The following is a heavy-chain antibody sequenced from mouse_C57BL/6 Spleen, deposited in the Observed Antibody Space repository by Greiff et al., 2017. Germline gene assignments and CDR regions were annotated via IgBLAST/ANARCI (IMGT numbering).Heavy chain of an antibody. CDR3: ASSRWRLPYAY. V-gene: IGHV1-26*01. CDR1: GYTFTDYY. J-gene: IGHJ3*01. CDR2: INPNNGGT. Sequence: EVQLQQSGPELVKPGASVKISCKASGYTFTDYYMNWVKQSHGKSLEWIGDINPNNGGTSYNQKFKGKATLTVDKSSSTAYMELRSLTSEDSAVYYCASSRWRLPYAYWGQGTLVTVSA. D-gene: IGHD2-13*01.